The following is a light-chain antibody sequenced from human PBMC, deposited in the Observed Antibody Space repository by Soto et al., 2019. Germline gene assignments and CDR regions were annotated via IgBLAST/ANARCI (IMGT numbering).Light chain of an antibody. CDR1: SSSVGGDFA. V-gene: IGLV1-40*01. Sequence: QPVLTQPPSVSGAPGQRVTISCSGSSSSVGGDFAVHWYQQVPGTAPKLLIYNFNNRPSGVPDRFSGSMSGTSASLAISGLQAEDEADYYCQAYDSSLSGNVVFGGGTKVTVL. CDR3: QAYDSSLSGNVV. J-gene: IGLJ2*01. CDR2: NFN.